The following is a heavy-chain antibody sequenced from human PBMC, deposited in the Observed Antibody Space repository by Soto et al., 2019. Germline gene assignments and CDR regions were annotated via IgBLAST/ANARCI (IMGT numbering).Heavy chain of an antibody. V-gene: IGHV4-39*07. CDR1: DGSISTSSYY. D-gene: IGHD3-22*01. J-gene: IGHJ4*02. CDR2: IHYNGNT. Sequence: SETLSLTCTVSDGSISTSSYYWGWIRQSPGKGLEWIGNIHYNGNTKYSPSLKSRVTMSVDTSKNHFSLKLISVTTADTAVYYCARDRDWPTTSYYYDSSGYPGFDYWGQGTLVTVSS. CDR3: ARDRDWPTTSYYYDSSGYPGFDY.